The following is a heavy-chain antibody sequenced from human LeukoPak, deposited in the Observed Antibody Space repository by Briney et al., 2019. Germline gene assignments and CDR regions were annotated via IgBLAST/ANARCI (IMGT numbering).Heavy chain of an antibody. D-gene: IGHD3-10*01. Sequence: GGSLRLSCVASRFTLSSYWMSWVRQAPGKGLEWVSSISSSTSYMFYADSVRGRFTISRDNAKNSLYLQMNGLRADDTAVYYCAKGNGAYYGSGSYYYTQYFDYWGQGTLVTVSS. CDR3: AKGNGAYYGSGSYYYTQYFDY. CDR2: ISSSTSYM. V-gene: IGHV3-21*04. J-gene: IGHJ4*02. CDR1: RFTLSSYW.